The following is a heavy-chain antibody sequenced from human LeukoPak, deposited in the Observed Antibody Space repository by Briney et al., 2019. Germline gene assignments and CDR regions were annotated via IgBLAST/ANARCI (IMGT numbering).Heavy chain of an antibody. V-gene: IGHV4-31*03. D-gene: IGHD5-24*01. CDR1: GGSISSGGYY. CDR2: IYYSGST. Sequence: PSETLSLTCTVSGGSISSGGYYWSWIRQHPGKGLEWIGYIYYSGSTYYNPSLKSRVTISVDTSKNQFSLKLSSVTAADTAVYYCASRRRDGYTYYFDYWGQGTLVTVSS. CDR3: ASRRRDGYTYYFDY. J-gene: IGHJ4*02.